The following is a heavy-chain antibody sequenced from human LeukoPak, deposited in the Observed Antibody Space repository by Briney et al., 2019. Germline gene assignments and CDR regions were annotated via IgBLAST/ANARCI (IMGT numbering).Heavy chain of an antibody. CDR1: GCSISSGYY. CDR3: ARRSPSDV. V-gene: IGHV4-38-2*01. J-gene: IGHJ6*04. Sequence: NSSETLSLTCAVSGCSISSGYYWGWIRQPPGKGLEWIGSIYHSGSTYNNPSLKSRVTISVDTSKSQFSLKLSSVTAADTAVYYCARRSPSDVWGKGTTVTVSS. CDR2: IYHSGST.